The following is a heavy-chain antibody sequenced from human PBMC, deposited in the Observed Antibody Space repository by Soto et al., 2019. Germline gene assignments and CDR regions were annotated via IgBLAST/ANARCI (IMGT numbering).Heavy chain of an antibody. V-gene: IGHV3-7*01. CDR2: IKEDGSDK. J-gene: IGHJ5*02. D-gene: IGHD3-9*01. CDR1: GFPFSSYW. Sequence: EVHLVDSGGGLVQPGGSLRLSCVASGFPFSSYWMSWVRQAPGKGLEWVANIKEDGSDKYYVDSVKGRFTISRDNAKNSLYLQMNSLRVDVTAVYYCVGVSLTGSWGQGTLVAVSS. CDR3: VGVSLTGS.